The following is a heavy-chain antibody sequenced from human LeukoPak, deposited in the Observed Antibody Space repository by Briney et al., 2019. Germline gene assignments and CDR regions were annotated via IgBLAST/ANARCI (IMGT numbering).Heavy chain of an antibody. CDR2: ISAYNGNT. J-gene: IGHJ4*02. CDR1: GYTFTSYG. Sequence: ASVKVSCKASGYTFTSYGISWVRQAPGQGLEWMGWISAYNGNTNYAQKLQGRVTMTTDTSTSTAYMELRSLRSDDTAVYYCASPELVDTPHFTSGWGQGTLVTVSS. CDR3: ASPELVDTPHFTSG. D-gene: IGHD5-18*01. V-gene: IGHV1-18*01.